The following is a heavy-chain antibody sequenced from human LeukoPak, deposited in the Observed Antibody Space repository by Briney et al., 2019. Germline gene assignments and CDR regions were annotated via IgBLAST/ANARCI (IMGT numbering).Heavy chain of an antibody. CDR3: AKDSSSWSTRYFDL. Sequence: GGSLRLSCEASGFTVSSNYMSWVRQAPGKGLEWVSAISGSGGSTYYADSVKGRFTISRDNSKNTLYLQMNSLRAEDTAVYYCAKDSSSWSTRYFDLWGRGTLVTVSS. CDR1: GFTVSSNY. V-gene: IGHV3-23*01. D-gene: IGHD6-13*01. CDR2: ISGSGGST. J-gene: IGHJ2*01.